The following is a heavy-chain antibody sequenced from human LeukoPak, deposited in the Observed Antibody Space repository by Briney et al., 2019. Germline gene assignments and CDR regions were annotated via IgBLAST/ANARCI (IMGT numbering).Heavy chain of an antibody. V-gene: IGHV3-11*01. J-gene: IGHJ5*02. D-gene: IGHD2-2*01. CDR3: AKGPLKDCSSTSCYPAPYNWFDP. CDR2: ISSSGSTT. CDR1: GFTFSDYY. Sequence: GGSLRLSCAASGFTFSDYYMSWIRQAPGRGLEWVSYISSSGSTTYYADSVKGRFTISRDNAKNSLYLQMNSLRAEDTALYYCAKGPLKDCSSTSCYPAPYNWFDPWGQGTLVTVSS.